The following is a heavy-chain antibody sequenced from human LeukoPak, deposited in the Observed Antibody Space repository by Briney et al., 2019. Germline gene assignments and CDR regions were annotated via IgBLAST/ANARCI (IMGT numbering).Heavy chain of an antibody. CDR1: GYTFTSYY. J-gene: IGHJ6*03. CDR3: ARDPYYGSGSNYYYYYYMDV. Sequence: ASVKVSCKASGYTFTSYYMHWVRQAPGQGLEWMGIINPSGGSTSYAQKFQGRVTMTRDMSTSTAYMELSSLRSEDTAVYYCARDPYYGSGSNYYYYYYMDVWGKGTTVTVSS. V-gene: IGHV1-46*01. CDR2: INPSGGST. D-gene: IGHD3-10*01.